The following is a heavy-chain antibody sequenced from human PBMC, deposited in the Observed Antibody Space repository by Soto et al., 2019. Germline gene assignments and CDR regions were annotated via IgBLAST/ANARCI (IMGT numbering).Heavy chain of an antibody. CDR1: GYTFTSYY. CDR2: INPSGGST. V-gene: IGHV1-46*01. J-gene: IGHJ4*02. D-gene: IGHD1-1*01. Sequence: GPSVKVSCKASGYTFTSYYMHWVRQAPGQGLEWMGIINPSGGSTSYAQKFQGRVTMTRDTSTSTVYMELSSLRSEDTAVYYCARDGRDNDWAVEVIRYFDYWGQGTLVTVSS. CDR3: ARDGRDNDWAVEVIRYFDY.